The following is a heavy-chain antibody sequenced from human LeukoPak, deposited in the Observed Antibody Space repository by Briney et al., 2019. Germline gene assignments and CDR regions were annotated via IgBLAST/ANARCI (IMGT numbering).Heavy chain of an antibody. CDR1: GFTFSSYS. V-gene: IGHV3-48*01. D-gene: IGHD1-26*01. CDR3: AKVGGWTVGATRFDY. Sequence: GGSLRLSCAASGFTFSSYSMNWVRQAPGKWLEWVSYISSSSSTIYYADSVKGRFTISRDNAKNSLYLQMNSLRAEDTAVYYCAKVGGWTVGATRFDYWGQGTLVTVSS. CDR2: ISSSSSTI. J-gene: IGHJ4*02.